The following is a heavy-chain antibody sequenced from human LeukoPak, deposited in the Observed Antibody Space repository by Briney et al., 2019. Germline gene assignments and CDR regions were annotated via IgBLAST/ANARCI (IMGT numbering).Heavy chain of an antibody. CDR2: IYHSGST. Sequence: PSQTLSLTCTVSGGSISSGGYYWSWIRQPPGKGLEWIGYIYHSGSTYYNPSLKSRVTISVDRSENQFSLKLSSVTAADTAVYYCASRPSSTADYWGQGTLVTVSS. CDR1: GGSISSGGYY. J-gene: IGHJ4*02. D-gene: IGHD2-2*01. CDR3: ASRPSSTADY. V-gene: IGHV4-30-2*01.